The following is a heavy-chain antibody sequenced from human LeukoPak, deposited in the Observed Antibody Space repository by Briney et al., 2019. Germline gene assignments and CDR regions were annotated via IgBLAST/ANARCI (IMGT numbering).Heavy chain of an antibody. D-gene: IGHD5-18*01. CDR2: INSDGSST. V-gene: IGHV3-74*01. CDR3: ARQIQLWSDFDY. CDR1: GFTFSSYW. Sequence: GGSLRLSCAASGFTFSSYWMHWVRQAPGKGLVWVSRINSDGSSTTYADSVKGRFTISRDNAKNTLSLQMNSLRAKDTAVYYCARQIQLWSDFDYWGQGTLVTVSS. J-gene: IGHJ4*02.